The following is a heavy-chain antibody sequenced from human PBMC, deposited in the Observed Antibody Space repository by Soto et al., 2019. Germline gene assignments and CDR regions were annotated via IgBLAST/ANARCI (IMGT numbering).Heavy chain of an antibody. CDR3: PKAPPPIGNPGPYSSRT. V-gene: IGHV3-23*01. CDR1: GFTFSNYG. J-gene: IGHJ5*02. Sequence: EVQLLESGGGLVQPGGSLRLSCAASGFTFSNYGMSWVRQAPGKGLEWVSSISGGNTFYAGSVKGRFTISRANSKNTLFLQLISRTPRTPPINSDPKAPPPIGNPGPYSSRTWGQGTRSPSPQ. CDR2: ISGGNT. D-gene: IGHD2-15*01.